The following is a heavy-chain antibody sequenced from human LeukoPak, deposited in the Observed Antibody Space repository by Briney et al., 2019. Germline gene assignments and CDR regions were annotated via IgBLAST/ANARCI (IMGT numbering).Heavy chain of an antibody. CDR1: GYTLTELS. Sequence: VASVKVSCKVSGYTLTELSMHWVRQAPGKGLEWMGGFDPEDGETIYAQKFQGRVTMTEDTSTDTAYLELSSLRSEDTAVYYCATPRWYLQDPFDYWGQGTLVTVSS. D-gene: IGHD2-15*01. V-gene: IGHV1-24*01. CDR2: FDPEDGET. CDR3: ATPRWYLQDPFDY. J-gene: IGHJ4*02.